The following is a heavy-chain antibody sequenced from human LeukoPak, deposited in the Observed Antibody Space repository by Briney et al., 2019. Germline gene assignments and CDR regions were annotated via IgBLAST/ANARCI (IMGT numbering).Heavy chain of an antibody. J-gene: IGHJ4*02. CDR1: GFTFSSYS. CDR3: ARDGRMATTDTEQFDY. V-gene: IGHV3-21*01. CDR2: ITSSSSHI. D-gene: IGHD5-24*01. Sequence: SGGSLRLSCAASGFTFSSYSMNWVRQAPGKGLEWVSSITSSSSHIYDADSVKGRFTISRDNAKNSLYLQMNSLRAEDTAVYYCARDGRMATTDTEQFDYWGQGALVTVSS.